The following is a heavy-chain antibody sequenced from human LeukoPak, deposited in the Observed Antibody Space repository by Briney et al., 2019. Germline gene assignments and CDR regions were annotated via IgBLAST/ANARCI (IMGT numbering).Heavy chain of an antibody. D-gene: IGHD3-22*01. CDR1: GFTFSTYA. CDR3: AKSSYYDSSGYYREYYFDY. CDR2: ISGSGGST. J-gene: IGHJ4*02. V-gene: IGHV3-23*01. Sequence: GGSLRLSCAASGFTFSTYAMSWVRQAPGKGLEWVSAISGSGGSTNYVDSVKGRVTVSRDNSKSTLYLQMNSLRAEDTAVYYCAKSSYYDSSGYYREYYFDYWGQGTLVTVSS.